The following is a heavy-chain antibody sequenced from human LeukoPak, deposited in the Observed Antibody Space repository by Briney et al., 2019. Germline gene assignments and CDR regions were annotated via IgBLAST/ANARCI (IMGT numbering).Heavy chain of an antibody. D-gene: IGHD3-16*01. V-gene: IGHV1-8*03. CDR3: ARGVNTYLWFGGDYMDV. J-gene: IGHJ6*03. CDR2: INPNSGNT. CDR1: GYTFTGYY. Sequence: ASVKVSCKASGYTFTGYYMHWVRQAPGQGLELMGWINPNSGNTGYAQKFQGRVTITRNTSISTAYMELSSLRSEDTAVYYCARGVNTYLWFGGDYMDVWGKGSTVTVSS.